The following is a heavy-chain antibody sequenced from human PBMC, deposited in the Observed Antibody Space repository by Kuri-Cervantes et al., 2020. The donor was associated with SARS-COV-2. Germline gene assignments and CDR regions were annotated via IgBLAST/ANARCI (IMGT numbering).Heavy chain of an antibody. CDR3: ARRYCSSTSCYGDY. J-gene: IGHJ4*02. CDR2: ISSSSSYI. Sequence: GESLKISCAASGFTFSSYSMNWVRQAPGKGLEWVSSISSSSSYIYYADSVKGRFTISRDNAKNSLYLQMNSLRAEDTAVYYCARRYCSSTSCYGDYWGQGTLVTVSS. V-gene: IGHV3-21*01. CDR1: GFTFSSYS. D-gene: IGHD2-2*01.